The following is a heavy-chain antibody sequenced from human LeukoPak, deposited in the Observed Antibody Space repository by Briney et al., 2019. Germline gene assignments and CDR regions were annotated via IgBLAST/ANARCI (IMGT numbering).Heavy chain of an antibody. D-gene: IGHD2-2*01. CDR1: GFTFSTYW. J-gene: IGHJ4*02. CDR2: IRQDGSAK. CDR3: ATSSDAPANM. Sequence: GGSLRLSCAVSGFTFSTYWMSWVRQAPGKGLEWVANIRQDGSAKYCVDSVRGRFTISRDNAKNSLYLQMNSLRAEDTGVYYCATSSDAPANMWGQGTLVTVSS. V-gene: IGHV3-7*01.